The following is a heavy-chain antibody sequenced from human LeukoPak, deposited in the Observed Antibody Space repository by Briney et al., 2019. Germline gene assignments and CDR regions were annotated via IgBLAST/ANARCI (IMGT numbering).Heavy chain of an antibody. D-gene: IGHD4-17*01. Sequence: GASVKVSCKASGYTFTGYYMHWVRQAPGQGLEWMGWINPNSGGTNYAQKFQGGVTMTRDTSISTAYMELSRLRSDDTAVYYCARLMTTVMNYWGQGTLVTVSS. V-gene: IGHV1-2*02. CDR3: ARLMTTVMNY. J-gene: IGHJ4*02. CDR2: INPNSGGT. CDR1: GYTFTGYY.